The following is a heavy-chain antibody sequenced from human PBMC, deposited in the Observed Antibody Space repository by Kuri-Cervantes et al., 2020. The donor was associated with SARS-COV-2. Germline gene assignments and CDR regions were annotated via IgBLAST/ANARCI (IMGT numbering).Heavy chain of an antibody. CDR2: IIPIFGTA. J-gene: IGHJ6*03. D-gene: IGHD3-22*01. Sequence: SVKVSCKASGGTFSSYAVSWARQAPGQGLEWVGGIIPIFGTANYAQKFQGRVTITADESTSTAYMDLTSLRSEDTAVYYCALGYWGSGYPRSYYYMDVWGKGTTVTVSS. CDR3: ALGYWGSGYPRSYYYMDV. CDR1: GGTFSSYA. V-gene: IGHV1-69*13.